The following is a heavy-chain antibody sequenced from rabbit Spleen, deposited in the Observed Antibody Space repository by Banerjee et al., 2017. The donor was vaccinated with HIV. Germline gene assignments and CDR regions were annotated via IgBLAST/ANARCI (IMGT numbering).Heavy chain of an antibody. V-gene: IGHV1S40*01. Sequence: QSLEESGGDLVKPEGSLTLTCTASGFSFTSNYYMCWVRQAPGKGLEWIACIDTGSSGFTYFASWAKGRFTISKTSSTTVTLQVTSLTAADTATYFCARDSGTSFSSYGMDLWGPGTLVTVS. J-gene: IGHJ6*01. D-gene: IGHD8-1*01. CDR1: GFSFTSNYY. CDR2: IDTGSSGFT. CDR3: ARDSGTSFSSYGMDL.